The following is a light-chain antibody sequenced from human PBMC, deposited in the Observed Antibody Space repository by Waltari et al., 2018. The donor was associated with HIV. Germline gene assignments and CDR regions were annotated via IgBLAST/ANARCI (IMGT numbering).Light chain of an antibody. J-gene: IGLJ2*01. CDR1: SSNVGKNY. V-gene: IGLV1-47*01. CDR2: RND. CDR3: ASWDDALSSWL. Sequence: QSALSQPPSTSRPPGQRVVISCSGSSSNVGKNYVSWFQQLPGAAPRLLIYRNDRRPAGAPARFTAAKSGTSASLVISGLRSDDEAEYVCASWDDALSSWLFGGGTKLTVL.